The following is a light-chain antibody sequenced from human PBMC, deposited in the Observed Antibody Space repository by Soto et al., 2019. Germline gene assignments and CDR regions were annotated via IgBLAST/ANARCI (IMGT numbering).Light chain of an antibody. CDR1: QSVSSSY. J-gene: IGKJ4*01. Sequence: EIVLRQSPGTLPLSPGARATLSCRASQSVSSSYLAWYQQKPGQAPSLIIYGASSRATGIPDRFSGSGAGTDFTLTISRLEPEDFASYYCQQYGSSPPVTFGGGTKVDIK. CDR2: GAS. CDR3: QQYGSSPPVT. V-gene: IGKV3-20*01.